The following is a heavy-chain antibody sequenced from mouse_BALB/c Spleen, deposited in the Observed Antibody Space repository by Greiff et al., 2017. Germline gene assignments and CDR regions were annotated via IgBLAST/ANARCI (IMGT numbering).Heavy chain of an antibody. CDR1: GFAFSSYD. Sequence: EVQLQESGGGLVKPGGSLKLSCAASGFAFSSYDMSWVRQTPEKRLEWVAYISSGGGSTYYPDTVKGRFTISRDNAKNTLYLQMSSLKSEDTAMYYCARHGGNYVYWGQGTLVTVSA. D-gene: IGHD2-1*01. CDR3: ARHGGNYVY. V-gene: IGHV5-12-1*01. J-gene: IGHJ3*01. CDR2: ISSGGGST.